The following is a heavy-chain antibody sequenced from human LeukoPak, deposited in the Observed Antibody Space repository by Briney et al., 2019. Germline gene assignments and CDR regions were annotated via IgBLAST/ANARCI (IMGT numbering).Heavy chain of an antibody. J-gene: IGHJ4*02. CDR2: IYHSGST. D-gene: IGHD6-6*01. CDR1: GYSISSGYY. CDR3: ARAGGSSSPG. Sequence: SETLSLTCTISGYSISSGYYWGWIRQPPGKGLEWIGSIYHSGSTYYNPSLKSGVTISVDTSKNQFSLKLSSVTAADTAVYYCARAGGSSSPGWGQGTLVTVSS. V-gene: IGHV4-38-2*02.